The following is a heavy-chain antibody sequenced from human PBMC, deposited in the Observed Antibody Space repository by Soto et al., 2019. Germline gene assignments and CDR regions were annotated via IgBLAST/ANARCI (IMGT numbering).Heavy chain of an antibody. CDR3: ARGSAYCTNGVCYLPHCDF. CDR2: ISAYNGNT. CDR1: GYTFTSYG. J-gene: IGHJ4*01. D-gene: IGHD2-8*01. Sequence: ASVKVSCKASGYTFTSYGISWVRQAPGEGLEWMGWISAYNGNTNYAQKLQGRVTMTTDTSTSTAYMELRSLRSDDTAVYYCARGSAYCTNGVCYLPHCDFWGQGTLVTVSS. V-gene: IGHV1-18*04.